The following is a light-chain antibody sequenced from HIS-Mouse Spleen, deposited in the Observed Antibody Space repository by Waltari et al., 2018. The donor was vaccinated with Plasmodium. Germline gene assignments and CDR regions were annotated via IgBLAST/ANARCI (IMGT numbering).Light chain of an antibody. V-gene: IGKV2-28*01. CDR3: MQALQTPRT. J-gene: IGKJ4*01. CDR1: QSLQHSNGYNY. Sequence: DIVMTQSPLSLPVTPGEPASISCRSSQSLQHSNGYNYLDWYLQKPGQSPPLLIYLGSNRASGVPERFSGSRSGTDSTLKISRVEAEDVGVYYCMQALQTPRTLGGGTKVEIK. CDR2: LGS.